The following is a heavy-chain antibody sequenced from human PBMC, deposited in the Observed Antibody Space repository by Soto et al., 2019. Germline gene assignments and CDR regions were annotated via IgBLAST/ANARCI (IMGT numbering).Heavy chain of an antibody. Sequence: TVGSLRLSCAASGFNFSSYEMNWVRQAPGKGLEWISYISFSGSTKNYADSVKGRFTISRDNAKNSLFLQMNSLRAEDTAVYYCARDPPRFYYNGMDVWGQGTTVTVSS. CDR3: ARDPPRFYYNGMDV. CDR1: GFNFSSYE. CDR2: ISFSGSTK. D-gene: IGHD4-17*01. V-gene: IGHV3-48*03. J-gene: IGHJ6*02.